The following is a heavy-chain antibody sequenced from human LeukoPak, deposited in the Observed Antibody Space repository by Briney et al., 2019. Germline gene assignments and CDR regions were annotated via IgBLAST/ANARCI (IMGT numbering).Heavy chain of an antibody. D-gene: IGHD3-22*01. CDR2: ISGSGGST. Sequence: GGSLRLSCAAPGFTFSSYAMSWVRQAPGKGLEWVSAISGSGGSTYYADSVKGRFTISRDNSKNTLYLQMNSLRAEDTAVYYCAKLTIVVVTPIDYWGQGTLVTVSS. CDR3: AKLTIVVVTPIDY. V-gene: IGHV3-23*01. J-gene: IGHJ4*02. CDR1: GFTFSSYA.